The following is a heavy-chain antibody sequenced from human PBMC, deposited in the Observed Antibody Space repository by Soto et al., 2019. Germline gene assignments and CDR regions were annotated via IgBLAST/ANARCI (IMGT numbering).Heavy chain of an antibody. CDR2: IIPIFGTA. V-gene: IGHV1-69*12. Sequence: QVQLVQSGAEVKKPGSSVKVSCKASGGTFSSYAISWVRQAPGQGLEWMGGIIPIFGTANYAQKFQGRVTITADESTSTAYMELTSLRSEDTAVYYCARVHSQDTAMVHDYYYHYGMDVWGQGTTVTVSS. CDR1: GGTFSSYA. D-gene: IGHD5-18*01. J-gene: IGHJ6*02. CDR3: ARVHSQDTAMVHDYYYHYGMDV.